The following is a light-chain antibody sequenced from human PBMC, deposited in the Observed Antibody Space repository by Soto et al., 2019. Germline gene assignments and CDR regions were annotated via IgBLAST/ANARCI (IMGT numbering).Light chain of an antibody. Sequence: QMTQSPSSLSASVGDRVTITCRASQSILRYLAWYQQKQGKPPKLLIYAASTLQSGVPSRFSGSGSATDFTLTISGLQPEDVATYYCQKYDDVPYIFGQGTKLEIK. CDR2: AAS. CDR1: QSILRY. V-gene: IGKV1-27*01. J-gene: IGKJ2*01. CDR3: QKYDDVPYI.